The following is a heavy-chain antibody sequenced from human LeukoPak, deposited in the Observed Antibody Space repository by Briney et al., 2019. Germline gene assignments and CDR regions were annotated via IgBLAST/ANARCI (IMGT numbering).Heavy chain of an antibody. CDR1: GFTFSSYW. CDR2: IKQDGSEK. V-gene: IGHV3-7*01. CDR3: ARAPKGYQLWFDP. D-gene: IGHD2-2*01. J-gene: IGHJ5*02. Sequence: GGSLRLSCAASGFTFSSYWMSWVRQAPGKGLEGVANIKQDGSEKYYVDSVKDRFTISRDNAKNSLYLQMNSLRAEDTAVYYCARAPKGYQLWFDPWGQGTLVTVSS.